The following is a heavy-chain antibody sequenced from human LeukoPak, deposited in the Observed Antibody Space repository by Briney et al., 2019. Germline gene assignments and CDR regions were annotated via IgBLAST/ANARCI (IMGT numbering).Heavy chain of an antibody. J-gene: IGHJ5*02. CDR1: AFTFGDYT. V-gene: IGHV3-48*01. CDR3: ARSPSSFDP. Sequence: PGQSLRLPCTASAFTFGDYTMSWVRQAPGKGLEWVSSISSRGDTIDYADSVKGRFTISRDNAKNSLYLQMNSLRAEDTAVYYCARSPSSFDPWGQGALVTVSS. D-gene: IGHD3-16*02. CDR2: ISSRGDTI.